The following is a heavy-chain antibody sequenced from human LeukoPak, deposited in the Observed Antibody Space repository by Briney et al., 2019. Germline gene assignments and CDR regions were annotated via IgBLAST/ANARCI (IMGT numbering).Heavy chain of an antibody. CDR3: ARDSSGYQ. CDR2: TSYDGTDT. J-gene: IGHJ4*02. CDR1: GFTFSSYG. D-gene: IGHD3-22*01. V-gene: IGHV3-30*03. Sequence: GGSLRLSCAASGFTFSSYGIHWVRQAPGKGLEWVALTSYDGTDTYYADSVKGRFTISRDNAKNSLYLQMNSLRAEDTAVYYCARDSSGYQWGQGTLVTVSS.